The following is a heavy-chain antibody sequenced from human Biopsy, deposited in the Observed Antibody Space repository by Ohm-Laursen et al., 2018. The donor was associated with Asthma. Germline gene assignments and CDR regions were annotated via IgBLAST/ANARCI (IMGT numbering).Heavy chain of an antibody. CDR3: ARKAGSCISRTCYSLDF. Sequence: GPSVKASCKSLGGTFNTYVIGWVRQAPGQGLEWMGGINSVFGTTTYPQKFQDRVKITADDSTNTVYMELSSLRSEDMAEYYCARKAGSCISRTCYSLDFWGQGTLVTVSS. CDR2: INSVFGTT. D-gene: IGHD2-2*01. CDR1: GGTFNTYV. J-gene: IGHJ4*02. V-gene: IGHV1-69*13.